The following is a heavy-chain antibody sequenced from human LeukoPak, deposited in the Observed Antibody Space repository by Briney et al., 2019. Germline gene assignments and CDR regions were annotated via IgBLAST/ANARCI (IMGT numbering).Heavy chain of an antibody. CDR2: INPNSGGT. CDR3: AREPRGYYYYMDV. Sequence: ASVKVSCKAPGYTFTGYYMHWVRQAPGQGLEWMGWINPNSGGTNYAQKFQGRVTMTRDTSISTAYMELSRLRSDDTAVYYCAREPRGYYYYMDVWGKGTTVTVSS. V-gene: IGHV1-2*02. D-gene: IGHD3-10*01. CDR1: GYTFTGYY. J-gene: IGHJ6*03.